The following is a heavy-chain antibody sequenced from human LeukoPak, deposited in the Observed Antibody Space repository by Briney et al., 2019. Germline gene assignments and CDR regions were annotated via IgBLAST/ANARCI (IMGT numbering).Heavy chain of an antibody. CDR3: AKVHAYYDFWSGPSDFDY. CDR1: GFTFDDYA. CDR2: ISWNSGSI. D-gene: IGHD3-3*01. V-gene: IGHV3-9*01. Sequence: GGSLRLSCAASGFTFDDYAMHWVRQAPGKGLEWVSGISWNSGSIGYADSVKGRFTISRDNAKNSLYLQMNSLRAEDTAVYYCAKVHAYYDFWSGPSDFDYWGQGTLVTVSS. J-gene: IGHJ4*02.